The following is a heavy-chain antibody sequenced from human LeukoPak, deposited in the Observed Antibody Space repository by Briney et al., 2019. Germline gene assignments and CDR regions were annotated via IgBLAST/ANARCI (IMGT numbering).Heavy chain of an antibody. D-gene: IGHD3-9*01. CDR1: GFTFSSYW. CDR3: ARAGRGLRYFDWLTYDY. V-gene: IGHV3-74*01. CDR2: INSDMSTT. Sequence: GGSLRLSCAASGFTFSSYWMHWVRQAPGKGLVWVSRINSDMSTTTYADSVKGRFTISRDNAKNTLYLQMNSLRAEDTAVYYCARAGRGLRYFDWLTYDYWGQGTLVTVSS. J-gene: IGHJ4*02.